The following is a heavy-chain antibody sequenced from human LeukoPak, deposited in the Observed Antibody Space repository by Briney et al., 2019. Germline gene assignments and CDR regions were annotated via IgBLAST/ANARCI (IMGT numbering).Heavy chain of an antibody. CDR2: IKEDGSEK. D-gene: IGHD3-3*02. Sequence: GGSLSLSCAASGFTFSTYWMSWVCQAPGKGLEWVDNIKEDGSEKYYRDSVKGRFTISRDNAKNSLYLEMNSLRVEDTAGYYCARDISCYQWGRGTLVTVSS. CDR1: GFTFSTYW. J-gene: IGHJ4*02. V-gene: IGHV3-7*01. CDR3: ARDISCYQ.